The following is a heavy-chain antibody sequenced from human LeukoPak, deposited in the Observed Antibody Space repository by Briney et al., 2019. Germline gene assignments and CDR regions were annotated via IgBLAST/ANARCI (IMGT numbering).Heavy chain of an antibody. D-gene: IGHD3-16*01. Sequence: PGGSLRLSCAASRFTFSNYAMSWVRQAPGKGLEWVSGISGSADSTYYADSVEGRFTISRDNSRNTLYLQMNSLRADDTAVYYCAAPGGNFDYWGQGTLVTVSS. V-gene: IGHV3-23*01. CDR1: RFTFSNYA. CDR2: ISGSADST. J-gene: IGHJ4*02. CDR3: AAPGGNFDY.